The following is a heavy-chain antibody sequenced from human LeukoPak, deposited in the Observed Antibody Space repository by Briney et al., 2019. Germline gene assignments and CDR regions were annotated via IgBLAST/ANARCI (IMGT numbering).Heavy chain of an antibody. Sequence: ASVKVSCKASGYTFTDYYIHWVRQAPGQGLEWMAWINPNSGGTHYAQKYQGRVTMTRDTSISTAYMDLSRLRSDDTAVYYCARGSKIAAAPDYWGQGALVTVSS. V-gene: IGHV1-2*02. CDR1: GYTFTDYY. CDR3: ARGSKIAAAPDY. J-gene: IGHJ4*02. D-gene: IGHD6-13*01. CDR2: INPNSGGT.